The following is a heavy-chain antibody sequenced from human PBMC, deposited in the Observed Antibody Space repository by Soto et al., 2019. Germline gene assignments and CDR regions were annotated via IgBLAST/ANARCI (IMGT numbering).Heavy chain of an antibody. CDR1: GGSISSYY. Sequence: SETLSRTCAVSGGSISSYYWSWIRQPPGKGREWIGYIYYSGSTNYNPSLKSRVTISVDTSKNQFSLKLSSVTAADTAVYYCARGGHYDFWSGYYSPRYYYYYYYMDVWGKGTTVTVSS. D-gene: IGHD3-3*01. CDR2: IYYSGST. J-gene: IGHJ6*03. V-gene: IGHV4-59*01. CDR3: ARGGHYDFWSGYYSPRYYYYYYYMDV.